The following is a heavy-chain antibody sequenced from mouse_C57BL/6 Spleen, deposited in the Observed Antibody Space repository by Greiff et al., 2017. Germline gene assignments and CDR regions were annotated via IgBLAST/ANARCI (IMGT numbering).Heavy chain of an antibody. Sequence: QVQLQQPGAELVKPGASVKLSCKASGYTFTSYWMQWVKQRPGQGLEWIGEIDPSDSYTNYNQKFKGKATLAVDTSSSTAYMQLSSLTSEDSAVYYGARRESRYGSSPFDDWGQGTTLTVSS. D-gene: IGHD1-1*01. V-gene: IGHV1-50*01. CDR1: GYTFTSYW. J-gene: IGHJ2*01. CDR2: IDPSDSYT. CDR3: ARRESRYGSSPFDD.